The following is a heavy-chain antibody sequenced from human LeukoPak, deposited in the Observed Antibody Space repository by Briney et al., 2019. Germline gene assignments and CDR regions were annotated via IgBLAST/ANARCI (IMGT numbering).Heavy chain of an antibody. J-gene: IGHJ5*02. CDR2: IVVGSANT. V-gene: IGHV1-58*01. D-gene: IGHD2-21*01. Sequence: SVKVSCKASGFTFSSSAVQWVRQARGQRLEWIGWIVVGSANTNYAQKFQERVTITRDMSTGTAYMELSSLRSEDTAVYYCAAFDAGDCGGECPYLSFPWVQGTLVTVSS. CDR1: GFTFSSSA. CDR3: AAFDAGDCGGECPYLSFP.